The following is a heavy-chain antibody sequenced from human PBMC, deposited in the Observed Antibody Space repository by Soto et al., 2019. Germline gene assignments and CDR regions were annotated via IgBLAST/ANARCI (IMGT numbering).Heavy chain of an antibody. Sequence: ASVKVSCKASGYTFTSYDINWVRQATGQGLEWMGWMNPDSGNTGYAQKFQGRVTMTSNTSINTAYMELSSLRSEDTAVYYCATQFHHCGGDCYRGPYFGMDVWGQGTTVTVSS. CDR3: ATQFHHCGGDCYRGPYFGMDV. CDR1: GYTFTSYD. J-gene: IGHJ6*02. V-gene: IGHV1-8*01. D-gene: IGHD2-21*02. CDR2: MNPDSGNT.